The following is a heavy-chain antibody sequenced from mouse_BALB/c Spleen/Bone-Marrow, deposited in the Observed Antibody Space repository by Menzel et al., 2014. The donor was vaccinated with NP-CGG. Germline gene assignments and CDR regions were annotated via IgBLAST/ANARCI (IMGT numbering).Heavy chain of an antibody. CDR1: GFNIKDTY. J-gene: IGHJ4*01. D-gene: IGHD4-1*01. V-gene: IGHV14-3*02. CDR2: IDPANGNT. Sequence: EVQLQQSGAELVKPGASVKLSCTGSGFNIKDTYMHWVKQRPEQGLEWIGRIDPANGNTKYDPKFQGKATITADTSSNTAYLQLSSLTSEDTVVYYCARWEYYAMDYWVQGTSVSVSS. CDR3: ARWEYYAMDY.